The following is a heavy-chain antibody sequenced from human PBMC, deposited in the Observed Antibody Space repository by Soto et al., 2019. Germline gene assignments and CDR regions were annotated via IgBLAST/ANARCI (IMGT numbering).Heavy chain of an antibody. V-gene: IGHV4-31*03. Sequence: QVQLQESGPGLVKPSQTLSLTCTVSGGSISSGGYYWSWIRQHPGKGLEWIGYIYYSGSTYYNPSLKSRVTIVVDTSKNQFSLKLSSVTASDTAVYYSARDLGYNWNRDNWFDPWGQGTLVTVSS. CDR1: GGSISSGGYY. CDR3: ARDLGYNWNRDNWFDP. J-gene: IGHJ5*02. CDR2: IYYSGST. D-gene: IGHD1-20*01.